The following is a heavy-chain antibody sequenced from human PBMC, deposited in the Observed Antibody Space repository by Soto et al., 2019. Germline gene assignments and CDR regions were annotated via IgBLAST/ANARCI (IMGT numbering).Heavy chain of an antibody. J-gene: IGHJ6*03. V-gene: IGHV3-74*01. CDR2: INSDGSST. CDR3: ARLKLRFLARRGYMDV. Sequence: GGSLRLSCAACGFTFNSYWMHWVRQAPGKGLVWVSRINSDGSSTSYADSVKGRFTISRDNAKNTLYLQMNSLRAEDTAVYYCARLKLRFLARRGYMDVWGKGTTVTVS. D-gene: IGHD3-3*01. CDR1: GFTFNSYW.